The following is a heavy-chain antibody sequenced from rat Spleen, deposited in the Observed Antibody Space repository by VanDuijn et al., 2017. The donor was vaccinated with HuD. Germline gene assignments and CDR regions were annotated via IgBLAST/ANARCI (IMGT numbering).Heavy chain of an antibody. CDR3: ARRSSYYGYNYGVMDA. J-gene: IGHJ4*01. V-gene: IGHV5S13*01. CDR2: ISTGGGNT. Sequence: EVQLVESGGGLVQPGRSLKLSCAASGFTYSNYVMAWVSQAPTKGLEWVASISTGGGNTYYRDSVKGRFTISRDNAKNTLYLQMDSLRSEDTATYYCARRSSYYGYNYGVMDAWGQGASVTVSS. CDR1: GFTYSNYV. D-gene: IGHD1-9*01.